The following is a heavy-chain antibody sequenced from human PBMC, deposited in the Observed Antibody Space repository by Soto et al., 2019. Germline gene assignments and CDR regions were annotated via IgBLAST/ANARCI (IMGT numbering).Heavy chain of an antibody. CDR2: TYYSGST. CDR3: ARVPLVEQLGGEYYFDY. Sequence: QVQLQESGPGLVKPSQTLSLTCTVSGGSISSGDYYWSWIRQPPGKGLERIGYTYYSGSTYYNPSLKSRVTISVDTSKNQFSLKLSSVTAADTAVYYCARVPLVEQLGGEYYFDYWGQGTLVTVSS. D-gene: IGHD6-6*01. V-gene: IGHV4-30-4*01. J-gene: IGHJ4*02. CDR1: GGSISSGDYY.